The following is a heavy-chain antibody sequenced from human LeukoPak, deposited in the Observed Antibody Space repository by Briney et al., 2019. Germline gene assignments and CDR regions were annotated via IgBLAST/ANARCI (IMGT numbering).Heavy chain of an antibody. CDR3: ARDRRYSYSSIGPHYFDY. V-gene: IGHV3-11*04. CDR1: GFTFSDYW. Sequence: GGSLRLSCAASGFTFSDYWMHWVRQAPGKGLEWVSYISHSGSTIYYADSVKGRFTISRDNANNSLYLQMNSLRAEDTAVYYCARDRRYSYSSIGPHYFDYWGQGTLVTVSS. CDR2: ISHSGSTI. D-gene: IGHD5-18*01. J-gene: IGHJ4*02.